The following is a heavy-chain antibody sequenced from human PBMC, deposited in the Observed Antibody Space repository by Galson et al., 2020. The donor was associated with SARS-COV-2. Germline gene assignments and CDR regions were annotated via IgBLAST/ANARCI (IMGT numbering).Heavy chain of an antibody. CDR1: GFTFSSYG. V-gene: IGHV3-33*01. J-gene: IGHJ4*02. D-gene: IGHD2-2*01. CDR3: ARDPRGYGGLGYCSSTSCSPFDY. CDR2: IWYDGSNK. Sequence: GESLKISCAASGFTFSSYGMHWVRQAPGKGLEWVAVIWYDGSNKYYADSVKGRFTISRDNSKNTLYLQMNSLRAEDTAVYYCARDPRGYGGLGYCSSTSCSPFDYWGQGTLVTVSS.